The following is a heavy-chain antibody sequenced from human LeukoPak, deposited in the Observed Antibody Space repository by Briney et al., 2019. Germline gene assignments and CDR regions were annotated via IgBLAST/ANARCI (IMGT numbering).Heavy chain of an antibody. CDR1: GGSISSYY. CDR2: IYCSGST. Sequence: TASETLSLTCTVSGGSISSYYWSWIRQPPGKGLEWIGYIYCSGSTNYNPSLKSRVTISVDTSKNQFSLKLSSVTAADTAVYYCARIRLANTAMVESWFDPWGQGTLVTVSS. D-gene: IGHD5-18*01. J-gene: IGHJ5*02. V-gene: IGHV4-59*01. CDR3: ARIRLANTAMVESWFDP.